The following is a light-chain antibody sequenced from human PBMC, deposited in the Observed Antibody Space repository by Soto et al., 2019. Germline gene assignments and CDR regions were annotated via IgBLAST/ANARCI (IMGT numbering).Light chain of an antibody. J-gene: IGKJ1*01. CDR1: QSVSSSY. V-gene: IGKV3-20*01. CDR2: GAS. Sequence: IVLTQSTGTLSLSPGERATLSCRASQSVSSSYLAWYQQKPGQAPRLLIYGASSRATGIPDRFSGSGSGTDFTLTISRLEPEDFAVYYCQQYGSSPWTFGQRTKVAIK. CDR3: QQYGSSPWT.